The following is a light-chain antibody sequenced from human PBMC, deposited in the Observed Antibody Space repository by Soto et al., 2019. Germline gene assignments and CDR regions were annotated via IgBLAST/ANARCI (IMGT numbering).Light chain of an antibody. CDR2: EVS. Sequence: QSALTQPPSVSASPGQSVTISCTGTSSDVGSYDCVSWYQQPPGTAPKLMIYEVSNRPSGVPDRFSGSKSGNTASLTISGLQAEDEADYFCASYTTSSAFVVFGGGTKLTVL. CDR1: SSDVGSYDC. CDR3: ASYTTSSAFVV. V-gene: IGLV2-18*02. J-gene: IGLJ2*01.